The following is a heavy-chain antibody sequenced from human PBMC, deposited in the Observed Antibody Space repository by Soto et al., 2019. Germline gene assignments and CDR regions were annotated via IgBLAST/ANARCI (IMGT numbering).Heavy chain of an antibody. Sequence: QLQLQESAPGLVKPSENLSLTCTVSGGSSSSSSYYWGWIRQPPGKGLEWIGSIYYRGSTYFNQSLKSRVTLSVDTSQNQFSLQLRSVTAAATAVYYSARQYGWDAFDIWGKGTTVTVSS. CDR3: ARQYGWDAFDI. V-gene: IGHV4-39*01. J-gene: IGHJ3*02. D-gene: IGHD2-8*02. CDR2: IYYRGST. CDR1: GGSSSSSSYY.